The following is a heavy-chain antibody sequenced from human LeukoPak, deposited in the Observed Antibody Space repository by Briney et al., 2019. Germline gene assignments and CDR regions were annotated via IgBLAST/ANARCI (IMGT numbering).Heavy chain of an antibody. CDR3: ARDPSRDIMTATLPGY. J-gene: IGHJ4*02. V-gene: IGHV1-2*02. Sequence: ASVKVSCKAPGYTFTGYYMHWVRQAPGQGLEWMGWINPNSGGTSYAQKSQGSVTMTRDTSISTAYMELSSLRSDDTAVYYCARDPSRDIMTATLPGYWGQGTLVTVSS. CDR1: GYTFTGYY. D-gene: IGHD3-9*01. CDR2: INPNSGGT.